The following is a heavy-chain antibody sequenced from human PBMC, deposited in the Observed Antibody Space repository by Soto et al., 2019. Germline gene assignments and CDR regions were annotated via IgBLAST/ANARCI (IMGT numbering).Heavy chain of an antibody. J-gene: IGHJ4*02. CDR1: GGSISSGGYS. D-gene: IGHD3-22*01. V-gene: IGHV4-30-2*01. CDR2: IYHSGST. CDR3: ARQNSDSSGSYVFDF. Sequence: PSETLSLTCAVSGGSISSGGYSWTWIRQPPGKGLEWVGYIYHSGSTYYNPSLKSRVTISVDRSKNQFALRLSSVTAADTAVYYCARQNSDSSGSYVFDFWGQGTLVTVSS.